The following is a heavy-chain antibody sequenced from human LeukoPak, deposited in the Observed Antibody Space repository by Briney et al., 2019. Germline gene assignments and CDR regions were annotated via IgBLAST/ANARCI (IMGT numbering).Heavy chain of an antibody. D-gene: IGHD5-18*01. CDR2: IYYSGST. CDR1: GGSISSYY. V-gene: IGHV4-59*01. CDR3: ARSAIVSDAFDI. J-gene: IGHJ3*02. Sequence: SETLSLTFTVSGGSISSYYWSWIRQPPGKGLEWIGYIYYSGSTNYNPSLKSRVTISVDTSKNQFSLKLSSVTAADTAVYYCARSAIVSDAFDIWGQGTMVTVSS.